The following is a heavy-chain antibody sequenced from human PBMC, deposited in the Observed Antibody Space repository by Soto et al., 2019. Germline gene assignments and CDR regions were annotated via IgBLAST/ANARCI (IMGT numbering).Heavy chain of an antibody. Sequence: PSETLSLTCTVSGGSISSYYWSWIRQPPGKGLEWIGYIYYSGSTNYNPSLKSRVTISVDTSKNQFSLKLSSVTAADTAVYYCARGIIAAAGTCGMDVWGQGTTVTVSS. V-gene: IGHV4-59*01. CDR2: IYYSGST. CDR3: ARGIIAAAGTCGMDV. D-gene: IGHD6-13*01. CDR1: GGSISSYY. J-gene: IGHJ6*02.